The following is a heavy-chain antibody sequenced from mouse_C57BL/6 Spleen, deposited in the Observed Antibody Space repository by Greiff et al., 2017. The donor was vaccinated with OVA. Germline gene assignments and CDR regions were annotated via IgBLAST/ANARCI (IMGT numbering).Heavy chain of an antibody. V-gene: IGHV7-3*01. CDR3: ARYYYGSSYAMDY. Sequence: DVMLVESGGGLVQPGGSLSLSCAASGFTFTDYYMSWVRQPPGKALEWLGFIRNKANGYTTEYSESVKGRFTISSDNSQSILYLQMNALRAEDSATYYYARYYYGSSYAMDYWGQGTSVTVSS. J-gene: IGHJ4*01. CDR2: IRNKANGYTT. D-gene: IGHD1-1*01. CDR1: GFTFTDYY.